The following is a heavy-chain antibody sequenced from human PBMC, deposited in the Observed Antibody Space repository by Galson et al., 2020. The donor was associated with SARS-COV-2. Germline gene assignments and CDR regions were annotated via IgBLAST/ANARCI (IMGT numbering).Heavy chain of an antibody. V-gene: IGHV3-21*01. D-gene: IGHD2-21*02. J-gene: IGHJ4*02. CDR2: ISGSSSHI. Sequence: GGSLRLSCAASGFTFSDYFMNWVRQAPGKGLEWVSAISGSSSHIYYADSVKGRFTIARDNAKNSVYLQMNSLGAEDTAVYYCARGLWGGDCYEDWGQGTLVTVSS. CDR1: GFTFSDYF. CDR3: ARGLWGGDCYED.